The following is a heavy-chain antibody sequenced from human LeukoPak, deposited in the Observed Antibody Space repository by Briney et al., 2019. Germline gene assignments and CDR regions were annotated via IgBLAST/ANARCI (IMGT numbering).Heavy chain of an antibody. D-gene: IGHD1-26*01. CDR3: TRAWESIAGYYFDY. V-gene: IGHV1-46*01. CDR1: GYTFSSYH. J-gene: IGHJ4*02. CDR2: INPSFNPGVDVT. Sequence: ASVKVSCKASGYTFSSYHIHWVRQAPGQGLEWMGKINPSFNPGVDVTSYAQKFQGRVTMTRDISTNTVYMELSSLTSEDTAVYYCTRAWESIAGYYFDYWGQGTLVTVSS.